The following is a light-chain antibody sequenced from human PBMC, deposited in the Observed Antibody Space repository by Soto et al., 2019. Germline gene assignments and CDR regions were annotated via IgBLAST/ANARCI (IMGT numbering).Light chain of an antibody. J-gene: IGKJ1*01. CDR3: QHYASSPRA. CDR1: QSFNSNY. Sequence: EIVLTQSPGTLSLSPGDRSTLSCRASQSFNSNYLAWYQQKPGQAPRLLIYGTSNRATGIPDRFSGSGSGTDFTLTISRLEPEDFAVYYCQHYASSPRAFGQGTKVDNK. V-gene: IGKV3-20*01. CDR2: GTS.